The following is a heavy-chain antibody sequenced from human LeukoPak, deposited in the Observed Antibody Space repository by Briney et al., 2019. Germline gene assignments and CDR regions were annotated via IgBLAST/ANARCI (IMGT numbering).Heavy chain of an antibody. CDR3: ARAGRNDASLGMDV. CDR2: ISSNGGST. CDR1: GFTFSSYA. V-gene: IGHV3-64*01. J-gene: IGHJ6*02. Sequence: PGGSLRLSCAASGFTFSSYAMHWVRQAPGKGLEYVSGISSNGGSTYYANSVKDRFNISRDNSKNTLYLQMGSLRAEDTAVYHCARAGRNDASLGMDVWGQGTTVTVSS. D-gene: IGHD1-1*01.